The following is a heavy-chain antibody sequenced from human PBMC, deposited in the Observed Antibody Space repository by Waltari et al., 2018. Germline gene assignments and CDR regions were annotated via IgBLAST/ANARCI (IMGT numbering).Heavy chain of an antibody. Sequence: EVQLVDSAGVFIHPGGSLRLSCAASGFTVSTPSMTCVRQAPGKGMEWVSMMYRGGSTYYADSVRGRFTASENNSKNTLDLQMDRLRAEDTAVYYCARGGLSATTKYAPWYFDLWGRGTLVTVSS. D-gene: IGHD1-7*01. CDR2: MYRGGST. J-gene: IGHJ2*01. V-gene: IGHV3-53*01. CDR3: ARGGLSATTKYAPWYFDL. CDR1: GFTVSTPS.